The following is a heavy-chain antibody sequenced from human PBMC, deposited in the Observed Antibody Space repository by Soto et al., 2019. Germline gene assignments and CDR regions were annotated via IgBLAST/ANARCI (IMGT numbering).Heavy chain of an antibody. CDR1: GGTFNSYA. CDR2: IIPILGRP. Sequence: ASVKVSCKASGGTFNSYAISWVRQAPGQGLEWMGGIIPILGRPSYAQKFQGRVTITADEPASTVYMELSSLRSEDTAVYYCARSHEEYNDDSSSYYYLNFDWWG. J-gene: IGHJ4*01. D-gene: IGHD3-22*01. CDR3: ARSHEEYNDDSSSYYYLNFDW. V-gene: IGHV1-69*10.